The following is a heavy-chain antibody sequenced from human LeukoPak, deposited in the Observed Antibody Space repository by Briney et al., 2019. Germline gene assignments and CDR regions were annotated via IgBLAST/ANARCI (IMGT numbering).Heavy chain of an antibody. J-gene: IGHJ4*02. Sequence: GGSLRLSCAASGFTFSSYEMIWVRQAPGKGLEWVSYISSSGTTIYYADSVKGRFTISRDNAKNSLYLQMISLRAGDTAVYSCARDNYDSSGPYYFDYWGQGTLVTVSS. V-gene: IGHV3-48*03. D-gene: IGHD3-22*01. CDR2: ISSSGTTI. CDR3: ARDNYDSSGPYYFDY. CDR1: GFTFSSYE.